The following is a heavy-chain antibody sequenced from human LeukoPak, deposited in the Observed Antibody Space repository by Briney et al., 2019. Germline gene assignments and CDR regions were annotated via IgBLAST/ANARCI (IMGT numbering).Heavy chain of an antibody. Sequence: GGSLRLSCAASGFTFSSYEMNWVRQAPGKGLEWISYISGSSITKYYADSVKGRVTISRDNAKNSLYLQMNSLKADDTAVYYCARDRAYCGDDCYSVPDWYFDLWGRGTPVTVSS. CDR2: ISGSSITK. D-gene: IGHD2-21*02. J-gene: IGHJ2*01. CDR3: ARDRAYCGDDCYSVPDWYFDL. V-gene: IGHV3-48*03. CDR1: GFTFSSYE.